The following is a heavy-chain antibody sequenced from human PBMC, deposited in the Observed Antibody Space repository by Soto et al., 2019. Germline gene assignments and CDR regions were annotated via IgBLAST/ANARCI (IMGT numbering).Heavy chain of an antibody. CDR2: ISGSGGST. J-gene: IGHJ4*02. Sequence: QAGGSLRLSCAASGFTFSSYAMSWVRQAPGKGLEWVSAISGSGGSTYYADSVKGRFTISRDNSKNTLYLQMNSLRAEDTAVYYCAKDEAYSYVTGFEYWGQGTLVTVSS. CDR3: AKDEAYSYVTGFEY. V-gene: IGHV3-23*01. CDR1: GFTFSSYA. D-gene: IGHD5-18*01.